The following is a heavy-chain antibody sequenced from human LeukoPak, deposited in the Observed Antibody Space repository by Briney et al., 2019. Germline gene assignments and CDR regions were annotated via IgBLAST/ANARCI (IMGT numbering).Heavy chain of an antibody. CDR2: INPGDSDT. V-gene: IGHV5-51*01. CDR3: AKHGGGPDISWDY. J-gene: IGHJ4*02. CDR1: GYSFSTKW. D-gene: IGHD6-13*01. Sequence: LGESLKISCKGSGYSFSTKWIGWVRQMPGKGLEWMGIINPGDSDTRYSPSFQGQVTISADKSISTAYLQWSSLKASDTAMYYCAKHGGGPDISWDYWGQGTLVTVSS.